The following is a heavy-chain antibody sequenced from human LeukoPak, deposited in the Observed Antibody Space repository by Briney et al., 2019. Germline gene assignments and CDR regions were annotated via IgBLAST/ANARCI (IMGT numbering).Heavy chain of an antibody. V-gene: IGHV3-53*01. CDR3: AREVEYCGGDCYSGPNYFDY. Sequence: GGSLRLSCAASGFTVSSNYMSWVRQAPGKGLEWVSVIYSGGSTYYADSVKGRFTISRDNAKNSLYLQMNSLRAEDTAVYYCAREVEYCGGDCYSGPNYFDYWGQGTLVTVSS. CDR1: GFTVSSNY. J-gene: IGHJ4*02. CDR2: IYSGGST. D-gene: IGHD2-21*02.